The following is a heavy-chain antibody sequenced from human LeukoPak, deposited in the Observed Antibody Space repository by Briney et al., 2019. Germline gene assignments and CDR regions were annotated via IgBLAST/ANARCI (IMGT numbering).Heavy chain of an antibody. J-gene: IGHJ4*02. CDR3: FNVAVAAPDDY. CDR2: IFGGDST. D-gene: IGHD6-19*01. Sequence: SGGSLRLSCAASGFTVSRSYMSWVRQAPGKGLEWVSVIFGGDSTYYADSVKGRFTISRDNSKNTLYLQMNSLRAEDTAVYYCFNVAVAAPDDYWGQGTLVTVSS. CDR1: GFTVSRSY. V-gene: IGHV3-53*01.